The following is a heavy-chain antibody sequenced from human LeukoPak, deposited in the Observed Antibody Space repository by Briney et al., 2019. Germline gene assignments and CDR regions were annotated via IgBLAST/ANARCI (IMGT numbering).Heavy chain of an antibody. V-gene: IGHV3-33*01. Sequence: GGSLRLSCAASGFTFSSYGMHWVRQAPGKGLEWVAVIWYDGSNKYYADSVKGRFTISRDNSKYTLYLQMNSLRAEDTAVYYCASTRAVWFGDPGYYGMDVWGKGTTVTVSS. D-gene: IGHD3-10*01. J-gene: IGHJ6*04. CDR3: ASTRAVWFGDPGYYGMDV. CDR2: IWYDGSNK. CDR1: GFTFSSYG.